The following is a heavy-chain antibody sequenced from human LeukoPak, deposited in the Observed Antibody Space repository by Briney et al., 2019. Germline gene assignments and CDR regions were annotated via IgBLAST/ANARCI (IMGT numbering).Heavy chain of an antibody. CDR3: ARDPNYYDSSGVDY. CDR1: GYTFTSYY. CDR2: INPTGGST. J-gene: IGHJ4*02. Sequence: ASVKVSCKASGYTFTSYYMHWVRQAPGQGLEWMGLINPTGGSTGYAQKFQGRVTMTGDMSTSTVYMELSSLRSEDTAVYYCARDPNYYDSSGVDYWGQGTLVTVSS. V-gene: IGHV1-46*01. D-gene: IGHD3-22*01.